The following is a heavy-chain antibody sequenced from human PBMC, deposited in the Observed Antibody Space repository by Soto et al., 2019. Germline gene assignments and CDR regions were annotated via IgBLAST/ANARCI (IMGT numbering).Heavy chain of an antibody. V-gene: IGHV1-46*01. J-gene: IGHJ4*02. Sequence: ASVKVSCKASEYTFTSYYMHWVRQAPGQGLEWMGIINPSGGSTTYAQKFQGRVTMTRDTSTSTVYMELSSLRSEDTAVYYCASFRDGYITGGYWGQGTLVTVSS. CDR2: INPSGGST. D-gene: IGHD5-12*01. CDR3: ASFRDGYITGGY. CDR1: EYTFTSYY.